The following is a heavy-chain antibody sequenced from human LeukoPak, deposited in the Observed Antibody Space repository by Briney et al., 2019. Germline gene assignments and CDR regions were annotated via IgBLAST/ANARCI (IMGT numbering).Heavy chain of an antibody. D-gene: IGHD5-24*01. CDR3: ARWLQFSWFDP. V-gene: IGHV1-2*06. CDR1: GYTFTGYY. Sequence: ASVKVSCKASGYTFTGYYMHWVRQAPGQGLEWMGRINPNSGGTNYAQKFQGRVTMTGDTSISTAYMELSRLRSDDTAVYYCARWLQFSWFDPWGQGTLVTVSS. CDR2: INPNSGGT. J-gene: IGHJ5*02.